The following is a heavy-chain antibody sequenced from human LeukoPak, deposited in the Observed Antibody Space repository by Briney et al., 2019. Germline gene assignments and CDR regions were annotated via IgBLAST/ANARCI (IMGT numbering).Heavy chain of an antibody. Sequence: GGSQRLSCAASGFTFSSYWMHWVRQAPGKGLVWVSRINSDGSSTSYADSVKGRFTISRDNAKNTLYLQMNSLRAEDTAVYYCARVPLWFGGGVDYYGMDVWGQGTTVTVSS. J-gene: IGHJ6*02. CDR3: ARVPLWFGGGVDYYGMDV. D-gene: IGHD3-10*01. V-gene: IGHV3-74*01. CDR2: INSDGSST. CDR1: GFTFSSYW.